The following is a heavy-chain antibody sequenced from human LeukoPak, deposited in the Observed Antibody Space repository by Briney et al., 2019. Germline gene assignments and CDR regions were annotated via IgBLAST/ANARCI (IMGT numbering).Heavy chain of an antibody. J-gene: IGHJ5*02. CDR3: ASAYYHILTGYSFTRFDP. CDR1: GGSISSSSYY. Sequence: SETLSLTCTVSGGSISSSSYYWGWIRQPPGKGLEWIGSIYYSGSTFYNPSLKSRVTMSVDTSKNQFSLKLSSVTAADTAIYYCASAYYHILTGYSFTRFDPWGQGTLVTVSS. CDR2: IYYSGST. D-gene: IGHD3-9*01. V-gene: IGHV4-39*07.